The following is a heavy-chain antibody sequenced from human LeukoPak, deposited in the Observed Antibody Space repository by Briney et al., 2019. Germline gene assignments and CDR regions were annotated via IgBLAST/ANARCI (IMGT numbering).Heavy chain of an antibody. D-gene: IGHD3-16*01. CDR3: AGPRASYTSSGFDI. J-gene: IGHJ3*02. CDR1: GFTFTTYW. V-gene: IGHV3-7*01. Sequence: GGSLRLSCAASGFTFTTYWLGWVRQPPGKGLEWVANIKQDGTEKYYVDSVKGRFTISRDNAKNTLYLQMNSLRAEDTAVYYCAGPRASYTSSGFDIWGQGTMVTVSS. CDR2: IKQDGTEK.